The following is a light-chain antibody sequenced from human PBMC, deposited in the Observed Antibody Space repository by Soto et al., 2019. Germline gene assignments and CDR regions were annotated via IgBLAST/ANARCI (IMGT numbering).Light chain of an antibody. CDR3: NSYVGSSNYV. J-gene: IGLJ1*01. CDR1: ASDIGRYNY. V-gene: IGLV2-8*01. Sequence: QSVLAQPPSASGSPGQSVTISCIGTASDIGRYNYVSWYQHHPGKAPKLIIYEVTKRPSGVPDRFSGSKSGNTASLTVSGLQADDEADYYCNSYVGSSNYVFGTGTKVTVL. CDR2: EVT.